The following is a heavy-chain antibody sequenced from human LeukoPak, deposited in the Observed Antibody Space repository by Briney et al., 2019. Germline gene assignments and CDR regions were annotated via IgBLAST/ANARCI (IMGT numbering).Heavy chain of an antibody. D-gene: IGHD3-22*01. Sequence: PGGSLRLSCAASGFTFSSYAMSGVRQAPGKGLEWVSAISGSGGSTYYADSVKGRFTISRDNSKNTLYLQMNSLRAEDTAVYYCAKGEYYYDSSGTYDAFDIWGQGTMVTVSS. CDR1: GFTFSSYA. V-gene: IGHV3-23*01. CDR3: AKGEYYYDSSGTYDAFDI. J-gene: IGHJ3*02. CDR2: ISGSGGST.